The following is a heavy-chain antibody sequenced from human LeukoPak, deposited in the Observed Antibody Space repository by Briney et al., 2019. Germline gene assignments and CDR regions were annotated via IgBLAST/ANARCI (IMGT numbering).Heavy chain of an antibody. D-gene: IGHD6-13*01. CDR1: GFTFSSYA. V-gene: IGHV3-23*01. CDR3: AKGYSSSWRANIDY. CDR2: ISGSGGST. J-gene: IGHJ4*02. Sequence: PGGSLRLSCAASGFTFSSYAMSWVRQAPGKGLEWVSVISGSGGSTYYADSVKGRFTISRDNSKNTLYLQMNSLRAEDTAVYYCAKGYSSSWRANIDYWGQGTLVTVSS.